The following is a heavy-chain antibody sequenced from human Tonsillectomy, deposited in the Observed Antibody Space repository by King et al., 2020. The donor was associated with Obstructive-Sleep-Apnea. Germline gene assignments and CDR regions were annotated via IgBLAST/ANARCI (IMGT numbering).Heavy chain of an antibody. Sequence: QLQESGPGLVKPSETLSLTCTVSGYSIRTGYYWGWIRQPPGKGLEWIGNIFHSGHTYYNPSLKTRVTISVDTSKNQLSLNLRSVTAADTAVYYCARVVPVAKVDYWGQGILATVSS. CDR1: GYSIRTGYY. J-gene: IGHJ4*02. V-gene: IGHV4-38-2*02. D-gene: IGHD2-2*01. CDR3: ARVVPVAKVDY. CDR2: IFHSGHT.